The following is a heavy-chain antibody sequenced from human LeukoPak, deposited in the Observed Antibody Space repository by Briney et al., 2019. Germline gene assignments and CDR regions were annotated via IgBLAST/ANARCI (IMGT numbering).Heavy chain of an antibody. CDR2: IYYSGST. CDR1: GGSISSYY. Sequence: SETLSLTCTVSGGSISSYYWSWIRQPPGKGLEWIGYIYYSGSTTYNPSLKSRVTISIDTSKNQFSLKLSSVTAADTAVYYCARDRGYFDSSGYYSWGQGTLVTVSS. CDR3: ARDRGYFDSSGYYS. J-gene: IGHJ4*02. D-gene: IGHD3-22*01. V-gene: IGHV4-59*12.